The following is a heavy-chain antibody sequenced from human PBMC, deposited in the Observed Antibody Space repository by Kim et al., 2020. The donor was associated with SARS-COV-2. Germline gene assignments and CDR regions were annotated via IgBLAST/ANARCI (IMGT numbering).Heavy chain of an antibody. J-gene: IGHJ3*02. D-gene: IGHD2-21*02. Sequence: SLKSRVTISVDTSKNQFSLKLSSVTAADTAVYYCARDNCGGDCYGGAFDIWGQGTMVTVSS. V-gene: IGHV4-59*01. CDR3: ARDNCGGDCYGGAFDI.